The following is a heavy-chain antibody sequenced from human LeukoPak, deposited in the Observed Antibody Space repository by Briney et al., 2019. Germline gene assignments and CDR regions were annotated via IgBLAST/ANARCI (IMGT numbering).Heavy chain of an antibody. D-gene: IGHD4-23*01. J-gene: IGHJ4*02. CDR2: IIPIFGIA. CDR1: GGTFSSYA. CDR3: ARDYGGNSELTFDY. Sequence: ASVKVSCKASGGTFSSYAISWVRHAPGQGLEWMGRIIPIFGIANYAQKFQGRVTITADKSTSTAYMELSSLRSEDTAVYYCARDYGGNSELTFDYWGQGTLVTVCS. V-gene: IGHV1-69*04.